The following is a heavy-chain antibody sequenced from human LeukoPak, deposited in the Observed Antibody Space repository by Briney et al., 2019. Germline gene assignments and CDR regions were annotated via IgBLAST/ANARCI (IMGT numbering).Heavy chain of an antibody. D-gene: IGHD3-9*01. CDR1: GYTFSTYG. V-gene: IGHV1-18*01. J-gene: IGHJ4*02. CDR2: ISAYNGNT. Sequence: ASVKVSCKASGYTFSTYGFSWVRQAPGQGLEWMGWISAYNGNTNYAQRLQGRVTMTTDTSTSTAYMELRSLRSDDTAVYYCVRGLKIDTADYWGQGTLVTVSS. CDR3: VRGLKIDTADY.